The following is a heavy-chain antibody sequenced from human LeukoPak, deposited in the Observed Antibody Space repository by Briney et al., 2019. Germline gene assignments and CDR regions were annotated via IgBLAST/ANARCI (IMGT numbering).Heavy chain of an antibody. CDR1: GGTFSSYA. J-gene: IGHJ4*02. Sequence: ASVKVSCKASGGTFSSYAISWVRQAPGQGLEWMGWMNPNSGNTGYAQKFQGRVTMTRNTSISTAYMELSSLRSEDTAVYYCARGHALSSNFDYWGQGTLVTVSS. D-gene: IGHD6-6*01. V-gene: IGHV1-8*02. CDR3: ARGHALSSNFDY. CDR2: MNPNSGNT.